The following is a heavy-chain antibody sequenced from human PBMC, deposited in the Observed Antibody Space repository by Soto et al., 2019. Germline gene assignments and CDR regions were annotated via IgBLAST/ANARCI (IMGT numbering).Heavy chain of an antibody. V-gene: IGHV3-33*01. J-gene: IGHJ6*02. Sequence: QVQLVESGGGVVQPGRSLRLSCAASGFTFSSYGMHWVRQAPCKGLEWVAVIWYDGSNKYYADSVKGRFTISRDNSKNTLYLQMNSLRAEDTAVYYCAIDIAAAGTSYYYYGMDVWGQGTTVTVSS. CDR1: GFTFSSYG. CDR3: AIDIAAAGTSYYYYGMDV. CDR2: IWYDGSNK. D-gene: IGHD6-13*01.